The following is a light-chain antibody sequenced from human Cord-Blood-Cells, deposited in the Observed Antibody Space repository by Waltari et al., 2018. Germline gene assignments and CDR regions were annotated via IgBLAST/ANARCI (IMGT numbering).Light chain of an antibody. J-gene: IGKJ2*01. CDR2: DAS. V-gene: IGKV1-33*01. CDR3: QQYDNLPPYT. CDR1: QDISNY. Sequence: DIQTTQPPSSLSASVGDRVTITCQASQDISNYLNWYQQKPGKAPKLLIYDASNLETGVPSRFSGSGSGTDFTFTISSLQPEDIATYYCQQYDNLPPYTFGQGTKLEIK.